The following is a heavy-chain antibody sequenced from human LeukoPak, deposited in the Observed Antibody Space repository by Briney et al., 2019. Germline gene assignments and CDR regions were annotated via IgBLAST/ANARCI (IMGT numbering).Heavy chain of an antibody. J-gene: IGHJ4*02. Sequence: PSETLSLTCAVYGGSFSGYYWSWIRQPPGKGLEWIGAINHSGSTNYNPSLKSRVTISVDTSKNQFSLKLSSVTAADTAVYYCARAGYYYAFDYWGQGTLVTVSS. CDR2: INHSGST. CDR1: GGSFSGYY. D-gene: IGHD3-10*01. CDR3: ARAGYYYAFDY. V-gene: IGHV4-34*01.